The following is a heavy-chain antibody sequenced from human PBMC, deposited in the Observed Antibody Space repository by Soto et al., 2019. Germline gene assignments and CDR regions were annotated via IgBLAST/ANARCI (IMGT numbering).Heavy chain of an antibody. CDR2: IKSDGSST. J-gene: IGHJ4*02. CDR3: ASAAPFNFGGNSGFDF. CDR1: GFTFSNNW. V-gene: IGHV3-74*03. Sequence: EVHLVESGGGLAQPGGSLRLSCAASGFTFSNNWIHWVRQAPGKGLVWVSGIKSDGSSTTYADSVKGRFTISRDNAKNTLYRQMNSLRAEDTAVYYCASAAPFNFGGNSGFDFWGQGTLVTVSS. D-gene: IGHD2-21*02.